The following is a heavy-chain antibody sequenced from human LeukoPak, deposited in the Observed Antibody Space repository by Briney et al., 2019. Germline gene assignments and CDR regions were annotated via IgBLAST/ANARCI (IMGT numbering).Heavy chain of an antibody. CDR2: INPSGGST. CDR3: ARETSHSTWIQLWLQGALDY. V-gene: IGHV1-46*01. J-gene: IGHJ4*02. CDR1: GYTFTSYY. Sequence: ASVKVSCKASGYTFTSYYMHWVRQAPGQGLEWMGIINPSGGSTSYAQKFQGRVTMTRDMSTSTVYMELSSLRSEDTAVYYCARETSHSTWIQLWLQGALDYWGQGTLVTVSS. D-gene: IGHD5-18*01.